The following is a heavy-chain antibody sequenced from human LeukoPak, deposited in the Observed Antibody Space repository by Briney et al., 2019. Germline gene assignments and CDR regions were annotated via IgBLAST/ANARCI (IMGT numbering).Heavy chain of an antibody. J-gene: IGHJ3*02. CDR3: ARSLLWPTGASES. Sequence: PSETLSLTCAVYGXFFGGYYWTWIRQSPGKGLEWIGEINHSGWTNYNPSLESRVTISLDASRTQFSLKMNSLTAADTAVYFCARSLLWPTGASESWGQGTTVTVSS. D-gene: IGHD2-8*02. V-gene: IGHV4-34*01. CDR1: GXFFGGYY. CDR2: INHSGWT.